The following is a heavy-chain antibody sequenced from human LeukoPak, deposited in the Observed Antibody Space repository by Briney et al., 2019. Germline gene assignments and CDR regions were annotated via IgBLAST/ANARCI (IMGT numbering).Heavy chain of an antibody. CDR3: ARDSTLWFGEGYFDY. CDR1: GFAFSSYA. J-gene: IGHJ4*02. D-gene: IGHD3-10*01. CDR2: ISYGGSNK. Sequence: PGRSLRLSCAASGFAFSSYAMHWVRQAPGKGLEWVAVISYGGSNKYYADSVKGRFTISRDNSKNTLYLQMNSLRAEDTAVYYCARDSTLWFGEGYFDYWGQGTLVTVSS. V-gene: IGHV3-30*04.